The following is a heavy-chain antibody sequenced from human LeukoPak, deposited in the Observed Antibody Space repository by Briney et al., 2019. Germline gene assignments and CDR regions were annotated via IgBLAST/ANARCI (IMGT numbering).Heavy chain of an antibody. V-gene: IGHV3-48*01. CDR3: ARDAYSSSRSDY. J-gene: IGHJ4*02. CDR2: ISRGSTTI. Sequence: PGGSLRLSCAASGFTFSSYSMNWVRQAPGKGLEWVSNISRGSTTIYYADSVKGRFTTSRDNAKNSVYLQMNSLRAEDTALYYCARDAYSSSRSDYWGQGTLVTVSS. D-gene: IGHD6-6*01. CDR1: GFTFSSYS.